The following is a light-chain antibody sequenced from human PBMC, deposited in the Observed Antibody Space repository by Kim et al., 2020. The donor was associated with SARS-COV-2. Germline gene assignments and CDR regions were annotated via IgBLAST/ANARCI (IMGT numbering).Light chain of an antibody. J-gene: IGKJ1*01. CDR2: AAS. CDR3: QKYNRALRT. CDR1: KCISNY. V-gene: IGKV1-27*01. Sequence: ESVVDRGTITYRASKCISNYLAWYQQKPGKVPKLLFYAASTLQSGVPARLSGSGSGTDFIRTISSLQPEDVATYYCQKYNRALRTFGQGTKVDIK.